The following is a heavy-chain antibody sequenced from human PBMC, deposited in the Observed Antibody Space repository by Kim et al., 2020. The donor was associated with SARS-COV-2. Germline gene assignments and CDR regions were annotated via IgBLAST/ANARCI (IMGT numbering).Heavy chain of an antibody. J-gene: IGHJ4*02. CDR3: TRDPTHFGVDY. CDR1: GFTFGDYA. CDR2: IRSKAYGGTT. D-gene: IGHD3-3*01. V-gene: IGHV3-49*04. Sequence: GGSLRLSCTASGFTFGDYAMSWVRQAPGKGLEWVGFIRSKAYGGTTEYAASVKGRFTISRDDSKSIAYLQMNSLKTEDTAVYYCTRDPTHFGVDYWGQGTLVTVSS.